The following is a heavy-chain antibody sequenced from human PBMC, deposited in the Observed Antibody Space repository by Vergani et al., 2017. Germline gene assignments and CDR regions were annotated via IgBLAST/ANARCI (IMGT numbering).Heavy chain of an antibody. CDR2: IFSNDEK. V-gene: IGHV2-26*01. CDR1: GFSLSNARMG. J-gene: IGHJ4*02. Sequence: QVTLKESGPVLVKPTETLTLTCTVSGFSLSNARMGVSWIRQPPGKALEWLAHIFSNDEKSYSTSLKSRLTISKDTAKSQVVLTMTNMDPVDTSTYYCARIQWSRDGYNFDYWGQGTLVTVSS. D-gene: IGHD5-24*01. CDR3: ARIQWSRDGYNFDY.